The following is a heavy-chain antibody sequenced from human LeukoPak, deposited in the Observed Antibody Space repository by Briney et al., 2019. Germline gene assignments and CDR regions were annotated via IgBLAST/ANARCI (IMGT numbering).Heavy chain of an antibody. J-gene: IGHJ4*02. CDR1: GFTVSSNC. V-gene: IGHV3-66*01. CDR2: IYSGGTT. CDR3: ARDQYSYAHAAH. Sequence: GGSLRLSCAASGFTVSSNCMSWVRQAPGKGLEWVSVIYSGGTTYYADSVKGRLTISRGNSKNTLHLQVNSLRAEDTAVYYCARDQYSYAHAAHWGQGTLVTVSS. D-gene: IGHD5-18*01.